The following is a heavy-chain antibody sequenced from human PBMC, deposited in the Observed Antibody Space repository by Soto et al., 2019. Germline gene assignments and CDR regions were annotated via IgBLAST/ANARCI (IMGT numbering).Heavy chain of an antibody. CDR1: GFTFSSYA. D-gene: IGHD2-2*01. J-gene: IGHJ6*02. V-gene: IGHV3-30-3*01. CDR2: ISYDGSNK. Sequence: GGSLRLSCAASGFTFSSYAMHWVRQAPGKGLEWVAVISYDGSNKYYADSVKGRFTISRDNSKNTLYLQMNSLRAEDTAVYYCARDPRRRGCSSTSCYVVGDYYYYYGMDVWGQGTTVTVSS. CDR3: ARDPRRRGCSSTSCYVVGDYYYYYGMDV.